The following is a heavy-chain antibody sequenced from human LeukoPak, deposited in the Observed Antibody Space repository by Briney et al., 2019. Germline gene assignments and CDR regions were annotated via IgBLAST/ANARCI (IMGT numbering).Heavy chain of an antibody. CDR2: ISSSGSTI. V-gene: IGHV3-48*03. CDR3: ARDTRDIVVVPAAMGADY. D-gene: IGHD2-2*01. J-gene: IGHJ4*02. Sequence: GGSLRLSCAASGFTFSSYEMNWVRQAPGKGLEWVSYISSSGSTIYYADSVKGRFTISRDNAKNSLYLQMNSLRAEDTAVYYCARDTRDIVVVPAAMGADYWGQGTLVTVSS. CDR1: GFTFSSYE.